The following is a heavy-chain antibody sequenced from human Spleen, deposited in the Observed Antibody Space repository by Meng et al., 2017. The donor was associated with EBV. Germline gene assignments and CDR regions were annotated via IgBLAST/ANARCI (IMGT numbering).Heavy chain of an antibody. D-gene: IGHD3-10*01. Sequence: QGQVGEAGAEVKKPWVSVTVSCHTSGGPFRSDAGSCVRQAPGQGLEWMGGLIPISDAPHYAQKFQDRVRITADESTSTHYMELSGLRSEDTAVYYCASESGRGFTPDYWGQGTLVTVSS. CDR2: LIPISDAP. CDR3: ASESGRGFTPDY. V-gene: IGHV1-69*01. J-gene: IGHJ4*02. CDR1: GGPFRSDA.